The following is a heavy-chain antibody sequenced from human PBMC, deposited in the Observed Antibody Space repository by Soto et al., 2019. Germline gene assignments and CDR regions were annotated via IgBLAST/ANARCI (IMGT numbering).Heavy chain of an antibody. Sequence: QVQLVQSGGGVVQPGRSLRLSCAGYGFTFSSYGIHWVRQAPGKGLEWVALISYDGGNEKYTESVKDRFTISRDDSHNVAYLQMSSLRTEDTAMYYCAKDRYSGTYPTDFDYWGQGSLVTVSS. CDR2: ISYDGGNE. D-gene: IGHD1-26*01. CDR3: AKDRYSGTYPTDFDY. CDR1: GFTFSSYG. V-gene: IGHV3-30*18. J-gene: IGHJ4*02.